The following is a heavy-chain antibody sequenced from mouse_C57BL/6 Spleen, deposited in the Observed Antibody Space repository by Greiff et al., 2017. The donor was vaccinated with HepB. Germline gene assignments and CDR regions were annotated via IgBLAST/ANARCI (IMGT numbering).Heavy chain of an antibody. J-gene: IGHJ2*01. CDR3: ARELLYYFDY. CDR2: IYPFDSET. D-gene: IGHD1-1*01. V-gene: IGHV1-61*01. CDR1: GYTFTSYW. Sequence: QVQLQQPGAELVRPGSSVKLSCKASGYTFTSYWMDWVKQRPGQGLEWIGNIYPFDSETHYNQKFKDKATLTVDKSSSTAYMQLSSLTSEDSAVYYCARELLYYFDYWGQGTTLTVSS.